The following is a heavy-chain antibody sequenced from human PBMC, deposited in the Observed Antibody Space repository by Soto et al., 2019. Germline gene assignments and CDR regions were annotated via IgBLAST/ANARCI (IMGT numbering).Heavy chain of an antibody. D-gene: IGHD5-18*01. Sequence: EVQLLESGGGLVQPGGSLRLSCAASGFTFSSYAMSWVRQAPGKGLEWVSAISGSGGSTYYADSVKGRFTISRDNSKNKLYLQMNSLRGEDTAVYYCAKGGYPGGWSVDYWGQGNLVTVSS. CDR3: AKGGYPGGWSVDY. J-gene: IGHJ4*02. CDR2: ISGSGGST. CDR1: GFTFSSYA. V-gene: IGHV3-23*01.